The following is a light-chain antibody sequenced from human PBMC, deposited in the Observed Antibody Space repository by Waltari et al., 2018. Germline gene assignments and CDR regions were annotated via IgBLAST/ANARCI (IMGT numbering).Light chain of an antibody. Sequence: QLVLTQSPSASASLGASVTLTCTLSSGHSSNIIAWLQQKPEKGPRYLMKVNSDGSHSKGDEIPDRFSCSSSGAERYLTISTVQSEDEADYYCQTGGHGTWVFGGRTKLTVL. J-gene: IGLJ3*02. CDR2: VNSDGSH. V-gene: IGLV4-69*01. CDR3: QTGGHGTWV. CDR1: SGHSSNI.